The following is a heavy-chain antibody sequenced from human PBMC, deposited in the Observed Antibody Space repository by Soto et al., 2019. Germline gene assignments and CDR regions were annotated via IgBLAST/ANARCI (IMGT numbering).Heavy chain of an antibody. D-gene: IGHD1-20*01. V-gene: IGHV4-39*01. CDR1: VASISGSYYY. CDR3: ATSQKGYNWNYFDH. Sequence: EALSVSCAVSVASISGSYYYWAWLRQSPGKGPEWIGSVFYTGFTSYNPSLESRVSVSVDTSKSQFSLKLSAVTAADTAVYYCATSQKGYNWNYFDHWGQGALVTVSS. J-gene: IGHJ4*02. CDR2: VFYTGFT.